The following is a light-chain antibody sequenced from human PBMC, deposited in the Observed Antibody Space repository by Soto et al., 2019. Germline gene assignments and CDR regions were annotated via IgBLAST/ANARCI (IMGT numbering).Light chain of an antibody. CDR2: GAS. CDR1: QSVSSN. J-gene: IGKJ2*01. CDR3: QQYNNWPYT. V-gene: IGKV3-15*01. Sequence: EIVMTQSPATLAVSPGERAALSCRASQSVSSNFAWYQQKPGQAPRLLIYGASSRATGTPARFSGSGSGTEFTLTISSLRSEYFAVYYCQQYNNWPYTFGLGTKLEMK.